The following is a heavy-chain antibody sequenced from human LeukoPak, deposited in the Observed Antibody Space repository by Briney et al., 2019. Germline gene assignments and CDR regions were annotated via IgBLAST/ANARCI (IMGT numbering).Heavy chain of an antibody. CDR2: IKQDGSEK. CDR1: GFTFSSYW. CDR3: AKDRGHYYDSSGLEDYYMDV. D-gene: IGHD3-22*01. J-gene: IGHJ6*03. Sequence: PGGSLRLSCAASGFTFSSYWMSWVRQAPGKGLEWVANIKQDGSEKYYVDSVKGRFTISRDNSKNTLYLQMNSLRAEDTAVYYCAKDRGHYYDSSGLEDYYMDVWGKGTTVTISS. V-gene: IGHV3-7*01.